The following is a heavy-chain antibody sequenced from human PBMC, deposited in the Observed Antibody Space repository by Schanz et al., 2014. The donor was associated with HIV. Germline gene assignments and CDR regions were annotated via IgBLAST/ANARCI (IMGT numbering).Heavy chain of an antibody. CDR1: GFTYRDYW. Sequence: DVQLVESGGGLVQPGGSLRLSCATSGFTYRDYWMTWVRQAPGKGLEWLANVHPDGIHANMVDSVKGRFIISRDNAKNSLSLQMNSLRDEDTAVYYCARSPSYGMDVWGQGTTVTVSS. J-gene: IGHJ6*02. CDR3: ARSPSYGMDV. V-gene: IGHV3-7*01. CDR2: VHPDGIHA.